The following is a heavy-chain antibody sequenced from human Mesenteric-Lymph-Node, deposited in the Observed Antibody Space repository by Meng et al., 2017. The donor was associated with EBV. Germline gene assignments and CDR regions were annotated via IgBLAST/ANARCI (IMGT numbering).Heavy chain of an antibody. CDR3: ARGRRGVQYFDF. Sequence: QVQLQGSGPGLVKPSETLSLPCTASGGSVTSGSYYWNWIRQPPGKRLEWIGYIHYSGSTNYNPSLKSQITISVDTSKNQLSLRVSHVTAADTAVYYCARGRRGVQYFDFWGQGALVTVSS. V-gene: IGHV4-61*01. J-gene: IGHJ4*02. D-gene: IGHD1-1*01. CDR1: GGSVTSGSYY. CDR2: IHYSGST.